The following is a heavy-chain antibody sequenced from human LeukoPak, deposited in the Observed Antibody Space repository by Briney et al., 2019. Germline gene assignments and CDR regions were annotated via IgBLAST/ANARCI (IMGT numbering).Heavy chain of an antibody. CDR3: ALGKGHNDAFDI. V-gene: IGHV1-69*13. J-gene: IGHJ3*02. CDR1: GGTFSSYA. D-gene: IGHD7-27*01. CDR2: IIPIFGTA. Sequence: ASVKVSCKASGGTFSSYAISSVRQAPGQGLEWMGGIIPIFGTANYAQKFQGRVTITADESTSTAYMELSSLRSEDTAVYYCALGKGHNDAFDIWGQGTMVTVSS.